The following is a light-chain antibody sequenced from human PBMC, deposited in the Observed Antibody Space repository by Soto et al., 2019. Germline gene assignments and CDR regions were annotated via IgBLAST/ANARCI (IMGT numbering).Light chain of an antibody. V-gene: IGKV1-5*01. J-gene: IGKJ1*01. CDR1: QSIASW. CDR3: QQYNTYV. CDR2: DAS. Sequence: DVQMTQSPSSLPTSVGDRVTITCRASQSIASWLAWYQQRPGKAPELLIYDASSLKSGVPSRFSGSGSGTEFTLTISDLQPGDFATYFCQQYNTYVFGQGTKVDI.